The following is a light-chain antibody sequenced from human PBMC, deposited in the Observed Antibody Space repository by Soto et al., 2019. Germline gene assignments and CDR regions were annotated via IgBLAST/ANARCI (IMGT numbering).Light chain of an antibody. Sequence: DIQMTQFPSTLSASVGDAVTITCRASQSIQSFLAWYQQKPGKAPKLLIYLASRLESGVPSRFCGSGSGTEFSLTISSLQPDDFAIYFCQQYNYHSFYTFGQGTKLEVK. CDR3: QQYNYHSFYT. CDR1: QSIQSF. CDR2: LAS. V-gene: IGKV1-5*03. J-gene: IGKJ2*01.